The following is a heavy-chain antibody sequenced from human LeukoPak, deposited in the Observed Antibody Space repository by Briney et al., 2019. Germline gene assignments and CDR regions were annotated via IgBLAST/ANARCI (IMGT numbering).Heavy chain of an antibody. V-gene: IGHV3-23*01. CDR2: ISPRGGGT. D-gene: IGHD7-27*01. Sequence: GGSLRLSCAASGFTFSSYWMSWVRQAPGKGLEWVSGISPRGGGTYYADSVKGRFTISRDDSKSTLSLQMNSLRVEDTAVYYCARDLAWGAFDYWGQGTLVSVSS. CDR3: ARDLAWGAFDY. J-gene: IGHJ4*02. CDR1: GFTFSSYW.